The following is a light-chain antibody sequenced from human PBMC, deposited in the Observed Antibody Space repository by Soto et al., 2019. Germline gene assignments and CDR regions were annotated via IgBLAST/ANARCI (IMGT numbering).Light chain of an antibody. V-gene: IGKV1-5*01. Sequence: DIHMTQSPSTLSASVGDRVTITCRASQSLSSRLAWYQQKPGKAPELLIYDASSLKSGVPSRFSGSESGTEFTLTISSLQPDDFATYYCLQYDSYWTFGQGTKVDIK. CDR1: QSLSSR. CDR2: DAS. CDR3: LQYDSYWT. J-gene: IGKJ1*01.